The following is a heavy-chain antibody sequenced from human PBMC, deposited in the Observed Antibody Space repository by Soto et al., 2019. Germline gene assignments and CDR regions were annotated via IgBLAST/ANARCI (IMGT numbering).Heavy chain of an antibody. V-gene: IGHV3-64*04. J-gene: IGHJ2*01. CDR2: ISSNGVGT. D-gene: IGHD3-3*02. Sequence: GKGLEYVSGISSNGVGTYYANSVQGRFTISRDNSKNTLYLQMNSLRAEDKAVYYCFFFQAEDGIRDTVPVSAFLLNRSSDL. CDR3: FFFQAEDGIRDTVPVSAFLLNRSSDL.